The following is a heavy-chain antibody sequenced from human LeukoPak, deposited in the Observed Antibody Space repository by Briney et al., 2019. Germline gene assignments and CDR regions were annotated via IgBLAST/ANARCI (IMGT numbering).Heavy chain of an antibody. V-gene: IGHV3-53*01. CDR3: ARDLTTVVTGGY. CDR2: IYSGGST. Sequence: GGSLRLSCAASGFTVSSNYMSWVCQAPGKGLEWVSIIYSGGSTYYADSVKGRFTISRDNSKNTLYLQMNNLRAEDTAVYYCARDLTTVVTGGYWGQGTLVTVSS. D-gene: IGHD4-23*01. CDR1: GFTVSSNY. J-gene: IGHJ4*02.